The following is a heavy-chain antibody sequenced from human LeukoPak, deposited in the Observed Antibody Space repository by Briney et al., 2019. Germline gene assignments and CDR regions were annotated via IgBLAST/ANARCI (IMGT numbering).Heavy chain of an antibody. D-gene: IGHD2-8*01. V-gene: IGHV4-39*01. J-gene: IGHJ5*02. Sequence: PSETLSLTCTVSGDSISSSDYCWSWIRQPPGRGLEFVGCLYFSGSTYHNPSLNGRVTISVDTSKNQLSLNLYSMTAADTALYFCARHRSHHGWFDPWGQGTLVTVSS. CDR2: LYFSGST. CDR3: ARHRSHHGWFDP. CDR1: GDSISSSDYC.